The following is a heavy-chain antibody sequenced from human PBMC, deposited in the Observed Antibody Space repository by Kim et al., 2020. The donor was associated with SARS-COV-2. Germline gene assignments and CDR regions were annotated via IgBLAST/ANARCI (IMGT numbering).Heavy chain of an antibody. D-gene: IGHD7-27*01. CDR3: ARGLSPDGLGDY. CDR2: INSPSYYI. CDR1: GFTFTSYN. J-gene: IGHJ4*02. V-gene: IGHV3-21*01. Sequence: GGSLRLSCIASGFTFTSYNINWVRQAPGKGLEWVSPINSPSYYIKYGESVKGRFTISRDNARNSVSMQMNSLRDEDTAVYYCARGLSPDGLGDYWGQGTLVSVS.